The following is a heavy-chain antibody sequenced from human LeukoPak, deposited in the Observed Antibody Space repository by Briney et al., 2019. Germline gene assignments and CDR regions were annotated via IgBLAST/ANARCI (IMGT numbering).Heavy chain of an antibody. CDR2: ISVENGNT. D-gene: IGHD6-13*01. V-gene: IGHV1-18*01. J-gene: IGHJ4*02. Sequence: RGSVKVSCKASGYTFTVYGISWVRHAPGQGLEWMGRISVENGNTNYAQKLEGRVTMSTDTTTSTASVQLRSRTWDETTVYYCPRTKTHPLFAAGLSDYWAQGTVVTVSS. CDR1: GYTFTVYG. CDR3: PRTKTHPLFAAGLSDY.